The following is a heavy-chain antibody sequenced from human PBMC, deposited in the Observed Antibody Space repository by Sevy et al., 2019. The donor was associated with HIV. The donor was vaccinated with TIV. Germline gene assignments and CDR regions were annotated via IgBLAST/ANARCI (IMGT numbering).Heavy chain of an antibody. CDR3: ARESGSQRYFDY. Sequence: SETLSLTCTVSGGSISSYYWSWIRQPPGKGLEWIGYIYYSGRTNYNPSLKSRVTISVDTSKNQCSLKLSSVTAADTAVYYCARESGSQRYFDYWGQGTLVTVSS. CDR1: GGSISSYY. D-gene: IGHD1-26*01. CDR2: IYYSGRT. V-gene: IGHV4-59*01. J-gene: IGHJ4*02.